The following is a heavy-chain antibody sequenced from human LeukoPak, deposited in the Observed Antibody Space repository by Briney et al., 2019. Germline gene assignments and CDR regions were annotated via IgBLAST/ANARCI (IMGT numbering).Heavy chain of an antibody. CDR1: GFTFSSYS. CDR2: IISGSSTI. Sequence: GGSLRLSCAASGFTFSSYSMNWVRQAPGKGREWVSYIISGSSTIYYADSVKGRFTIYRDNAKNSLYLQMNSLRAEDTAVYYCARFNSVRDAFDIWGQGTMVTVSS. J-gene: IGHJ3*02. V-gene: IGHV3-48*01. D-gene: IGHD3-10*02. CDR3: ARFNSVRDAFDI.